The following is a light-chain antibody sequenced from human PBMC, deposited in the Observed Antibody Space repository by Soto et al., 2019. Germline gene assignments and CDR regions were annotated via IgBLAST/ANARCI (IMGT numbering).Light chain of an antibody. J-gene: IGKJ1*01. V-gene: IGKV3-20*01. CDR3: QQYGSSPWT. CDR2: GAS. Sequence: EIVLTQSPGTLSLSPVERATLSCRASQSVSSSYLAWYQQKPGQAPRLLIYGASSRATGIPDRFSGSGSGTDFTLTISRLEPEDFAVYYCQQYGSSPWTFGQGTKVDTK. CDR1: QSVSSSY.